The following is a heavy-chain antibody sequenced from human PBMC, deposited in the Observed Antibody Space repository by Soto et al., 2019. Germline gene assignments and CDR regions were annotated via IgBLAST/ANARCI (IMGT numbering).Heavy chain of an antibody. CDR3: TRGIRGSSGWSYYYGMDV. Sequence: GESLKISCKASGYTFTNYWMSWVRQAPGKGLEWVANIKQDGGEEYYVDSVKSRFTISRDNAKNSLYLQMTSLRAEDTAVYYCTRGIRGSSGWSYYYGMDVWGQGTTVTVSS. CDR2: IKQDGGEE. J-gene: IGHJ6*02. V-gene: IGHV3-7*03. CDR1: GYTFTNYW. D-gene: IGHD6-19*01.